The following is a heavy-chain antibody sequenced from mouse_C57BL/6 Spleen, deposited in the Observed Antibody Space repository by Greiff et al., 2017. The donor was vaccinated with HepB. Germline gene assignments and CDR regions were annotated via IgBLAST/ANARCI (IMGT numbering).Heavy chain of an antibody. V-gene: IGHV1-82*01. CDR1: GYAFSSSW. CDR2: IYPGDGDP. Sequence: QVQLQQSGPELVKPGASVKISCKASGYAFSSSWMNWVKQRPGKGLEWIGRIYPGDGDPNYNGKFKGKATLTADKSSSTAYMQLSSLTSEDSAVYFCARGKLVFDYWGQGTTLTVSS. J-gene: IGHJ2*01. D-gene: IGHD4-1*01. CDR3: ARGKLVFDY.